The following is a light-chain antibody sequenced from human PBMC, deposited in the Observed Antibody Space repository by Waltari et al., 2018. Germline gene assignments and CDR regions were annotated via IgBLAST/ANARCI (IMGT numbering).Light chain of an antibody. CDR2: GAS. Sequence: ETVMTQSPATLSVSPGERGHLSCRASQSVSTNLAWYQQKSGQAPRLLIYGASTRATDVPPRFSGGGSGTEFTLTISSLQSEDFAVYYCHQYNFWPPRDTFGQGTKLEIK. CDR3: HQYNFWPPRDT. CDR1: QSVSTN. J-gene: IGKJ2*01. V-gene: IGKV3-15*01.